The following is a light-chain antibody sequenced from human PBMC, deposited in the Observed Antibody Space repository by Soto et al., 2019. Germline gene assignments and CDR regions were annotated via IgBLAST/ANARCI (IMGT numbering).Light chain of an antibody. J-gene: IGLJ1*01. CDR1: SSDVGGYNY. CDR2: DVS. V-gene: IGLV2-14*01. Sequence: QSALTQPASVSGSPGQSITISCTGTSSDVGGYNYVSWYQQHPGKAPKLMIYDVSNRPSGVSNRFSGSKSGTTASLTISGLKAEDEADYYCSSYTSSRDVFETGTKVTVL. CDR3: SSYTSSRDV.